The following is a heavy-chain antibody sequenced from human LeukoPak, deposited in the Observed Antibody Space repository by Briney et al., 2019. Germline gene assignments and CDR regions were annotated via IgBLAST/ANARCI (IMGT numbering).Heavy chain of an antibody. V-gene: IGHV3-23*01. D-gene: IGHD3-9*01. CDR3: AKSYYDILTGPPEG. CDR1: GFTFSIYA. CDR2: ISGSGGST. Sequence: GGSLRLSCAASGFTFSIYAMSWVRQPPGKGLEWVSAISGSGGSTYYADSVKGRFTISRDNSKNTLYLQMNSLRAEDTAVYYCAKSYYDILTGPPEGWGQGTLVTVSS. J-gene: IGHJ4*02.